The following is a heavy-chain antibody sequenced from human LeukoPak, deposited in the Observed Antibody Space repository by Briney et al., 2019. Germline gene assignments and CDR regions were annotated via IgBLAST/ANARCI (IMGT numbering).Heavy chain of an antibody. CDR1: GLTXSSYG. J-gene: IGHJ6*03. D-gene: IGHD5-12*01. V-gene: IGHV3-30*02. CDR2: IRYDGSNK. CDR3: AKGGGYEAQYYYYYLDV. Sequence: ASGLTXSSYGMYWVRQAPGKWLEWVAFIRYDGSNKYYAGSVKGRFTVSRDNSKNTLYLQMKSLRAEDTAVYYCAKGGGYEAQYYYYYLDVWGKGTTVTISS.